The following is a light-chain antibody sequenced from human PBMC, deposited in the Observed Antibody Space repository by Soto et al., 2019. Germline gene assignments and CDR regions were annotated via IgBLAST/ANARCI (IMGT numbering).Light chain of an antibody. J-gene: IGLJ3*02. CDR3: QSYDSSLSGGV. CDR1: SSNTGAGYD. CDR2: GNN. V-gene: IGLV1-40*01. Sequence: QSVLTQPPSVSGAPGQRVTISCTGSSSNTGAGYDVHWYQQLPGTAPKLLLFGNNNRPSGVPDRFSGSKSATSASLAITGLQAEDEADYYCQSYDSSLSGGVFGGGTKLTVL.